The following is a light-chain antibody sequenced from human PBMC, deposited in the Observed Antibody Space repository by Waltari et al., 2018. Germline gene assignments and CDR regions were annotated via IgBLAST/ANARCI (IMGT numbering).Light chain of an antibody. Sequence: DIVMTKSPLSLPVTPGEPASISCRSSQSLLHSNGYNYLDWYLQKPGQSPQLLIYLGSNRASGVPDRFSGSGSGTEFTLKISRVEAEDVGVYYCMQALQTPLFGQGTRLEIK. CDR2: LGS. J-gene: IGKJ5*01. CDR1: QSLLHSNGYNY. CDR3: MQALQTPL. V-gene: IGKV2-28*01.